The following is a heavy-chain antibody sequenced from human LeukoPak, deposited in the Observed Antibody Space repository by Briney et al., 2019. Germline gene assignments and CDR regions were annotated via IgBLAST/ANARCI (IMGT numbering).Heavy chain of an antibody. V-gene: IGHV3-66*01. CDR1: GFTVSSNY. J-gene: IGHJ4*02. D-gene: IGHD2-15*01. CDR2: IYSGGST. CDR3: ARDGDCSGGSCYPSEVY. Sequence: GGSLRLSCAASGFTVSSNYLSWVRQAPGKGLEWVSVIYSGGSTYYADSVKGRFTISRDISKNTLYLQMNNLRAEDTAVYYCARDGDCSGGSCYPSEVYWGQGTLVTVSS.